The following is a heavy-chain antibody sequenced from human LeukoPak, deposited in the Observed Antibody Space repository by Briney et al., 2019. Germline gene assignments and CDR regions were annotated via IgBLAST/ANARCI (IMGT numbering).Heavy chain of an antibody. CDR2: IYSSGST. V-gene: IGHV4-39*01. Sequence: SETLSLTCTVSGGSISSSSYYWGWIRQPPGKGLEWIGSIYSSGSTYYNASLQSRVTISIETSKNQISLRLSSVTAADTAMYYCAKSGGYGLIDYWGQGTLVTVSS. CDR1: GGSISSSSYY. J-gene: IGHJ4*02. D-gene: IGHD1-26*01. CDR3: AKSGGYGLIDY.